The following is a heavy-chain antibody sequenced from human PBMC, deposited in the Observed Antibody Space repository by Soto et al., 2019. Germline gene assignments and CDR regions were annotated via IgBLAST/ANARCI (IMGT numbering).Heavy chain of an antibody. CDR3: AKRRSGYSYGPSYYFDY. CDR1: GGSFSDYY. V-gene: IGHV4-34*01. Sequence: QVQLQQWGAGLLKPSETLSLTCAVYGGSFSDYYWSWIRQPPGKGLEWIGEINHSGSTNYNLSLKSRVTISIDTSKKQFSLNLSSVTAADTAVYYCAKRRSGYSYGPSYYFDYWGQGTLVTVSS. J-gene: IGHJ4*02. CDR2: INHSGST. D-gene: IGHD5-18*01.